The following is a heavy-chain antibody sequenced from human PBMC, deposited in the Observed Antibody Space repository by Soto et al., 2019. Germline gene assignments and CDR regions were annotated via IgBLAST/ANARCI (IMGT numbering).Heavy chain of an antibody. V-gene: IGHV1-58*02. CDR2: IVVGSGNT. D-gene: IGHD1-26*01. CDR1: GFTFTSSA. CDR3: AVSRSGLLDAFDI. Sequence: SVKVSCKASGFTFTSSAMQWVRQARGQRLEWIGWIVVGSGNTNYAQKFQERVTITRDMSTSTAYMELSSLRSEDTAVYYCAVSRSGLLDAFDIWGQGTMVTVSS. J-gene: IGHJ3*02.